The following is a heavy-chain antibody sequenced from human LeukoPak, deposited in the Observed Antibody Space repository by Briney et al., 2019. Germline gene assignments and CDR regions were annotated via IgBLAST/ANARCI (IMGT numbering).Heavy chain of an antibody. CDR1: GYTFTSYA. CDR3: ARDLTGGFSYGYDY. D-gene: IGHD5-18*01. V-gene: IGHV7-4-1*02. CDR2: INTNTGNP. J-gene: IGHJ4*02. Sequence: ASVKVSCKASGYTFTSYAMNWVRQAPGQGLEWMGWINTNTGNPTYAQGFTGRFVFSLDTSVSTAYLQISSLKAEDSAVYYCARDLTGGFSYGYDYWGQGTLVAVSS.